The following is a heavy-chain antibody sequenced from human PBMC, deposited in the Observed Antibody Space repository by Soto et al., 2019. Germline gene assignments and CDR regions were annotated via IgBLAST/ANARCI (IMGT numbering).Heavy chain of an antibody. V-gene: IGHV1-69*13. J-gene: IGHJ5*02. D-gene: IGHD2-15*01. CDR2: IIPIFGTA. CDR1: GGTFSSYA. CDR3: ARDRCSGGSCCWWFDP. Sequence: SVKVSCKASGGTFSSYAISWVRQAPGQGLEWMGGIIPIFGTANYAQKFQGRVTITADESTSTAYMELSSLRSEDTAVYYCARDRCSGGSCCWWFDPWGQGTLVTVSS.